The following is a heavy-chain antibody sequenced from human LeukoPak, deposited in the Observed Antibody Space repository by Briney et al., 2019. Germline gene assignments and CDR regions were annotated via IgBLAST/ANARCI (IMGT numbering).Heavy chain of an antibody. J-gene: IGHJ6*02. CDR3: ASSLSSGWPQYYYYGMDV. Sequence: GGSLRLSCVASGFTFRTYSMNWVRQAPGKGLEWVSSISSTSNYIYYADSVKGRFTISRHNSKNTLYLQMNSLRAEDTAVYYCASSLSSGWPQYYYYGMDVWGQGTTVTVSS. V-gene: IGHV3-21*04. CDR2: ISSTSNYI. D-gene: IGHD6-19*01. CDR1: GFTFRTYS.